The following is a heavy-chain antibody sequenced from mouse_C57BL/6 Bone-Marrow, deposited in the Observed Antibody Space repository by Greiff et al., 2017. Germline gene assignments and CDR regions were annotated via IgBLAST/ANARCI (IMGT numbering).Heavy chain of an antibody. CDR1: GFTFSSYA. J-gene: IGHJ3*01. Sequence: EVKLMESGGGLVKPGGSLKLSCAASGFTFSSYAMSWVRQTPEKRLEWVATIRDGGSYTYYPDNVQGRFTISRNNAKNNLYLRMSHLKSEDTAMYYCARPRDYDVAWFAYWGQGTLVTGSA. CDR2: IRDGGSYT. V-gene: IGHV5-4*03. CDR3: ARPRDYDVAWFAY. D-gene: IGHD2-4*01.